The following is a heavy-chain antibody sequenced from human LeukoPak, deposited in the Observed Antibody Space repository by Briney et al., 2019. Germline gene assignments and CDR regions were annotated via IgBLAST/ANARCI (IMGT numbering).Heavy chain of an antibody. D-gene: IGHD3-3*01. CDR3: ARGTQTIFGVIDY. V-gene: IGHV1-2*02. Sequence: GASVKVSCKTCGYTFTGYYMHWVRQAPGQGLVWMGWIHPNNGGKIYARSFQGRVTMTSDTSISTAYLELNSLISDDTAMYFCARGTQTIFGVIDYWGQGTLVTVPS. CDR1: GYTFTGYY. J-gene: IGHJ4*02. CDR2: IHPNNGGK.